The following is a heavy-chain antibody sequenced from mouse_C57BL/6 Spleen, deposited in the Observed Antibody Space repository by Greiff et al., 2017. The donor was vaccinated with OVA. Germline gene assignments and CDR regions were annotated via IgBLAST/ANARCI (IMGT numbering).Heavy chain of an antibody. CDR1: GYTFTSYW. Sequence: QVQLQQPGAELVRPGSSVKLSCKASGYTFTSYWMDWVKQRPGQGLEWIGNIYPSDSETHYNQKFKDKATLTVDKSSSTAYMQLSSLTSEDSAVYYCARGLDYAFAYWGQGTLVTVSA. J-gene: IGHJ3*01. CDR3: ARGLDYAFAY. D-gene: IGHD2-4*01. V-gene: IGHV1-61*01. CDR2: IYPSDSET.